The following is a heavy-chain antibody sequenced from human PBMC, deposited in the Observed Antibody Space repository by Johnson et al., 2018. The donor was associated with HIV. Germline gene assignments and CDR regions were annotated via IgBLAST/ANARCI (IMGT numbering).Heavy chain of an antibody. Sequence: VQLVESGGDLIQPGGSLRLSCAASGFTVSSTYMSWVRQAPGKGLEWLSVLYSDGRTYYADSVKGRFTISRDGSKNTLFLQMNSLGAEDTAVYYCARRCSSSSCSHGAFDIWGQGTVVTVSS. CDR3: ARRCSSSSCSHGAFDI. J-gene: IGHJ3*02. CDR2: LYSDGRT. V-gene: IGHV3-53*01. CDR1: GFTVSSTY. D-gene: IGHD2-2*01.